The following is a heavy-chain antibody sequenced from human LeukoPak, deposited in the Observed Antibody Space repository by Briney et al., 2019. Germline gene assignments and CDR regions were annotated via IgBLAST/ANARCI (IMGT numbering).Heavy chain of an antibody. CDR1: GYTFTSYG. CDR3: ARDGHSSGYDWFDP. D-gene: IGHD6-19*01. V-gene: IGHV1-69*13. J-gene: IGHJ5*02. Sequence: ASVKVSCKASGYTFTSYGISWVRQAPGQGLEWMGGIIPMSGKANYAQKFQGRVTITADESTSTAYMELSSLRSEDTAVYYCARDGHSSGYDWFDPWGQGTLVTVSS. CDR2: IIPMSGKA.